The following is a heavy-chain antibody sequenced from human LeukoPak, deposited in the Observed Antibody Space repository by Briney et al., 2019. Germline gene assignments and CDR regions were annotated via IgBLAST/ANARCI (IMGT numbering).Heavy chain of an antibody. D-gene: IGHD2-15*01. V-gene: IGHV3-74*01. CDR3: ARDRGGHYYYGMDV. Sequence: SGGSLRLSCAASGFTFSSYWMPWVRQAPGKGLVWVSRINSDGSSTSYADSVKGRFTISRDNAKNTLYLQMNSLRAEDTAVYYCARDRGGHYYYGMDVWGQGTTVTVSS. J-gene: IGHJ6*02. CDR1: GFTFSSYW. CDR2: INSDGSST.